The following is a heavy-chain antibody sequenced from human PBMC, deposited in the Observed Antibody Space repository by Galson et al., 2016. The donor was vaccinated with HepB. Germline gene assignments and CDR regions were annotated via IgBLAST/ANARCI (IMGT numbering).Heavy chain of an antibody. V-gene: IGHV3-30*03. J-gene: IGHJ4*02. CDR1: GFTVSNNY. Sequence: SLRLSCAASGFTVSNNYMTWVRQAPGKGLEWVAVTSSDATSEYYLDSVKGRFTISRDNSKNTLFLQMNGLRGEDTAIYYCARAPALAEKLDYWGQGTLVTVSS. CDR2: TSSDATSE. D-gene: IGHD1-1*01. CDR3: ARAPALAEKLDY.